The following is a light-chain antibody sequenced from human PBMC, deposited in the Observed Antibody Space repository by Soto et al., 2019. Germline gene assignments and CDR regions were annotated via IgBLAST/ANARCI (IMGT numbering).Light chain of an antibody. Sequence: HSAPTQPRSVSGSPGQSVTISCTGTSSDVGNYHYVSWYQQHPGQAPELIISDITKRPSGVPDRFSGSKSGNTASLTISGLQAEDEADYYCCSYAGSYTWVFGGGTKLTVL. CDR2: DIT. CDR1: SSDVGNYHY. V-gene: IGLV2-11*01. CDR3: CSYAGSYTWV. J-gene: IGLJ3*02.